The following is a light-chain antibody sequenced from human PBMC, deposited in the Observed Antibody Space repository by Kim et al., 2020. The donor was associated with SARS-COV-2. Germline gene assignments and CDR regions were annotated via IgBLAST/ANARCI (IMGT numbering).Light chain of an antibody. CDR1: SGNSSYA. V-gene: IGLV4-69*01. CDR2: LNSDGSH. Sequence: ASVKLTCTRSSGNSSYAIAWHQQQPEKGPRYLMKLNSDGSHSKGDGIPDRFSGSSSGAERYLTISSLQSEDEADYYCQTWGTGTVVFGGGTQLTVL. CDR3: QTWGTGTVV. J-gene: IGLJ2*01.